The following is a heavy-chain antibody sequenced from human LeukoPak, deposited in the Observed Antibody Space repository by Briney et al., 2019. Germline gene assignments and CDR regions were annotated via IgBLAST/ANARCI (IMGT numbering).Heavy chain of an antibody. D-gene: IGHD3-3*01. J-gene: IGHJ6*03. CDR2: INTESTST. CDR1: GFTFSSYW. V-gene: IGHV3-74*01. CDR3: ARDYDRYYMDV. Sequence: GGSLRLSCAASGFTFSSYWIHWVRQAPGKGLVWVSRINTESTSTSYADSVKGRFTISRDNAKNTLYLQMNSLRPEDTAVYYCARDYDRYYMDVWGKGTTVIVSS.